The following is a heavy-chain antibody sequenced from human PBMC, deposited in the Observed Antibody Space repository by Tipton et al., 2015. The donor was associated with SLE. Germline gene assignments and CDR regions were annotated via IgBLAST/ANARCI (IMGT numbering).Heavy chain of an antibody. D-gene: IGHD3-16*01. CDR2: IYHSGST. J-gene: IGHJ2*01. CDR1: GDSLSSGCYS. Sequence: TLSLTCAVSGDSLSSGCYSWSWIRLPPGRGLEWIGYIYHSGSTYSNPSLKSRVAISVDRSKNQFSLNLSSVTAADTAVYYCARGGGYWYFDFWGRGTLVAVSS. V-gene: IGHV4-30-2*01. CDR3: ARGGGYWYFDF.